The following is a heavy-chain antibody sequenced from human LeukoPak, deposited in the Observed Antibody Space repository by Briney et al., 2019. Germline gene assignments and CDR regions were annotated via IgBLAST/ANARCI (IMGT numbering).Heavy chain of an antibody. CDR2: IYSGGST. CDR3: ARDLAYFGSGKQNY. Sequence: PGGSLRLSCAASGFTVSSNHMSWVRQAPGKGLEGVSVIYSGGSTYYADSVKDRFTISRDNSKNTLYLQMNSLRAEDTAVYYCARDLAYFGSGKQNYWGQGTLVTVSS. J-gene: IGHJ4*02. D-gene: IGHD3-10*01. CDR1: GFTVSSNH. V-gene: IGHV3-66*01.